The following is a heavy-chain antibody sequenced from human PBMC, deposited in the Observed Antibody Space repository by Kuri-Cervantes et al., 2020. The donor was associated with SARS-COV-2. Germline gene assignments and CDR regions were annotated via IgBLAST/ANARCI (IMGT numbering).Heavy chain of an antibody. CDR1: GYTFTNYW. J-gene: IGHJ2*01. Sequence: GESLKISCKGSGYTFTNYWIGWARQMPGKGLEWMAIIYHGDSSTKYSPSFQGKVSISADKSTDTAYLQWSSLKASDTAIYFCAKGRGYWYFDIWGRGTLVTVSS. V-gene: IGHV5-51*01. D-gene: IGHD5-24*01. CDR2: IYHGDSST. CDR3: AKGRGYWYFDI.